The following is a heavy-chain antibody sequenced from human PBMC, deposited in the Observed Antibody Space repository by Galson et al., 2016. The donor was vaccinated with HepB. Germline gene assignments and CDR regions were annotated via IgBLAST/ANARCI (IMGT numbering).Heavy chain of an antibody. CDR1: GFTFSHYF. V-gene: IGHV3-11*01. CDR3: VRDASGGRGYGY. J-gene: IGHJ4*02. CDR2: IGPGGTDT. D-gene: IGHD2-15*01. Sequence: SLRLSCAASGFTFSHYFMNWVRQAPGKGLEWVSYIGPGGTDTHYADSVKGRCTISRDNARDSVYLQLNSLRAEDAAVYYCVRDASGGRGYGYWGQGTPVTVSS.